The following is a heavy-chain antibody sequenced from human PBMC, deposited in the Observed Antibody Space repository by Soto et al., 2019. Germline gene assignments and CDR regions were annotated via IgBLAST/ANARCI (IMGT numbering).Heavy chain of an antibody. CDR1: GFTLSGRS. CDR3: ARGWFGPDV. D-gene: IGHD3-10*01. V-gene: IGHV3-74*01. CDR2: IDNAGTDS. Sequence: EVQLVESGGGLVQPGGSLRLSCAASGFTLSGRSMHWVRQAPGKGLVWVSGIDNAGTDSTYADSVKGRFTSSRDNAKNMLYLQMTSLRVDDTAVYYCARGWFGPDVWGKGTTVTVSS. J-gene: IGHJ6*04.